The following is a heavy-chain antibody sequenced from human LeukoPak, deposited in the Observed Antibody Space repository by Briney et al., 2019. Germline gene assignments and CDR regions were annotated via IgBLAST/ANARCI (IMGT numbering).Heavy chain of an antibody. D-gene: IGHD3-10*01. CDR3: ASENVLLWFGELFSNDY. V-gene: IGHV4-39*07. J-gene: IGHJ4*02. CDR2: IYYSGST. CDR1: GGSISSSSYY. Sequence: SETLSLTCTVSGGSISSSSYYWGWIRQPPGKGLEWIGSIYYSGSTYYNPSLKSRVTISVDTSKNQFSLKLSSVTAADTAVYYCASENVLLWFGELFSNDYWGQGTLVTVSS.